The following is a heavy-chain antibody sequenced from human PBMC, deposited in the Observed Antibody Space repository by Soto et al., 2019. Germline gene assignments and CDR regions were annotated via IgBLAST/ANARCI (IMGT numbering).Heavy chain of an antibody. D-gene: IGHD3-22*01. CDR3: AGSGYYPNYFDY. CDR1: GFTVSSYY. Sequence: PGGSLRLCCAASGFTVSSYYMSGVRQAPGKGLEWVSVIYSAGSADFADSVKGRFTISRDNSKNTLYLQMSSLRAEDTAVYYCAGSGYYPNYFDYWGQGTLVTVSS. J-gene: IGHJ4*02. V-gene: IGHV3-66*01. CDR2: IYSAGSA.